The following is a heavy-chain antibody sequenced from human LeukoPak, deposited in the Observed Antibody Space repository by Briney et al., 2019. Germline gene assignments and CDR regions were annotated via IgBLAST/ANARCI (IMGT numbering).Heavy chain of an antibody. CDR3: AKDQGRGHNDFWGGYSSDY. J-gene: IGHJ4*02. V-gene: IGHV3-23*01. CDR1: GFTFSSYA. Sequence: GGSLRLSCAASGFTFSSYAMSWVRQAPGKGLEWVSAISGSGSSTYNANSVKGRFTISRDNSKNTLYLQMNSLRAEDTALYYCAKDQGRGHNDFWGGYSSDYWGQGTLVTVSS. CDR2: ISGSGSST. D-gene: IGHD3-3*01.